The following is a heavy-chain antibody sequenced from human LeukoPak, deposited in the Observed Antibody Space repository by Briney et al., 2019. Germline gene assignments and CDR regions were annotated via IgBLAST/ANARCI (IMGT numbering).Heavy chain of an antibody. CDR1: GFTFSSYA. J-gene: IGHJ4*02. CDR3: ARDRDWGSGSFVRFDY. CDR2: ISYDGSNK. V-gene: IGHV3-30*04. Sequence: GGSLRLSCAASGFTFSSYAMHWVRQAPGKGLEWGAVISYDGSNKYYADSVKGRFTISRDNSKNTLYLQMNSLRAEDTAVYYCARDRDWGSGSFVRFDYWGQGTLVTVSS. D-gene: IGHD3-10*01.